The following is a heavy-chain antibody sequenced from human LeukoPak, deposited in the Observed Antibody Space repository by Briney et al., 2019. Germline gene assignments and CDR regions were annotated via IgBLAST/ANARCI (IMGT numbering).Heavy chain of an antibody. Sequence: SVKVSCKASGGTFSSYAISWVRQAPGQGLEWMGRIIPIFGTANYAQKFQGRVTITTDESTSTAYMELSSLRSEDTAVYYCASWSPDDDYVWGSSEDDAFDIWGQGTMVTVSS. CDR2: IIPIFGTA. CDR3: ASWSPDDDYVWGSSEDDAFDI. D-gene: IGHD3-16*01. V-gene: IGHV1-69*05. CDR1: GGTFSSYA. J-gene: IGHJ3*02.